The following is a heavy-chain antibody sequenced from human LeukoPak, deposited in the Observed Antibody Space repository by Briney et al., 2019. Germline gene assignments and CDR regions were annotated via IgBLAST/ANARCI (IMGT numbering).Heavy chain of an antibody. Sequence: ASVKVSCKASGYTFTSYGISWVRQAPGQGLEWMGWISAYNGNTNYAQKLQGRVTMTTDTSTSTAYMELRSLRSDDTAVYYCARALQVTMVRGVITFWFDPWGQGTLSPSPQ. CDR1: GYTFTSYG. J-gene: IGHJ5*02. V-gene: IGHV1-18*01. CDR3: ARALQVTMVRGVITFWFDP. CDR2: ISAYNGNT. D-gene: IGHD3-10*01.